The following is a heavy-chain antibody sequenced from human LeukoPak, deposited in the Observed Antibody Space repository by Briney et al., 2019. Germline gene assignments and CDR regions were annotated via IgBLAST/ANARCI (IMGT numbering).Heavy chain of an antibody. CDR2: IYYSGST. Sequence: SETLSLTCTVSGGSISSYYWSWIRQPPGKGLEWIGYIYYSGSTNYNPSLKSRVTISVDTSKNQFSLKLSSVTAADTAVYYCARDSGFIMVRGVIGREDNWFDPWGQGTLVTVSS. V-gene: IGHV4-59*01. J-gene: IGHJ5*02. D-gene: IGHD3-10*01. CDR3: ARDSGFIMVRGVIGREDNWFDP. CDR1: GGSISSYY.